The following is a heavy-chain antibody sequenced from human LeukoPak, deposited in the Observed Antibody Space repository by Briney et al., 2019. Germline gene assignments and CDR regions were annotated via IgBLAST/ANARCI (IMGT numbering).Heavy chain of an antibody. CDR2: ISSSGSTI. D-gene: IGHD6-13*01. J-gene: IGHJ4*02. V-gene: IGHV3-11*01. Sequence: PGGSLRLSCAASGFTFSDYYMSWIRQAPGKGLEWVSYISSSGSTIYYADSVKGRFTISRDNAKNSLYLQMNSLRAEDTALYYCAKGFSSSWTTSFDYWGQGTLVTVSS. CDR3: AKGFSSSWTTSFDY. CDR1: GFTFSDYY.